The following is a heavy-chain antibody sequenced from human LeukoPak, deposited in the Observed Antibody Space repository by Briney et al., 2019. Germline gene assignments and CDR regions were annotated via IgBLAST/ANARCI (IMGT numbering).Heavy chain of an antibody. Sequence: GRSLRLSCAASGFPFSSYVMHWLRQAPGKGLEWVAVIWFDGGKIYYADSVKGRFTISRDNSKNTLYLQMNSLRAEDTAVYHCARDIGYSYGVDYWGQGTLVTVSS. D-gene: IGHD5-18*01. J-gene: IGHJ4*02. V-gene: IGHV3-33*01. CDR1: GFPFSSYV. CDR2: IWFDGGKI. CDR3: ARDIGYSYGVDY.